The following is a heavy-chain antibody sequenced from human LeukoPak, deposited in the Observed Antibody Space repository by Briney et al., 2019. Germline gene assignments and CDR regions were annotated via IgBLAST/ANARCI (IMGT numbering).Heavy chain of an antibody. J-gene: IGHJ5*02. D-gene: IGHD5-18*01. CDR3: ARRGIQLWSPLGP. CDR1: GYSITSYW. CDR2: IYPRDSDT. Sequence: GESLKISCKGSGYSITSYWIAWVRQMPGKGLEWMGIIYPRDSDTRYSPSFQGQVTISADTSISTAYLQWSSLKASATAMYYCARRGIQLWSPLGPWGQGTLVTVSS. V-gene: IGHV5-51*01.